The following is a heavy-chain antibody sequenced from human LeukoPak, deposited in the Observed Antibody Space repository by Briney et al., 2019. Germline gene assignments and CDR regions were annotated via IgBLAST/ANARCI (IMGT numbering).Heavy chain of an antibody. D-gene: IGHD6-13*01. CDR3: ARDHVAAAGTDYFDY. J-gene: IGHJ4*02. Sequence: GGSLRLSCAASGFTFSSYAMSWVRQAPGKGLEWVSAISGSGSCTYYADSVEGRFAISRDNAKNTLYLQMNSLRAEDTAVYYCARDHVAAAGTDYFDYWGQGTLVTVSS. CDR1: GFTFSSYA. V-gene: IGHV3-23*01. CDR2: ISGSGSCT.